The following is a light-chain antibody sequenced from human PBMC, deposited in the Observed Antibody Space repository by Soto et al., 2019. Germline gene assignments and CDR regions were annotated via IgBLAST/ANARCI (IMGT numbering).Light chain of an antibody. CDR1: QAIRDY. J-gene: IGKJ5*01. CDR2: AAS. Sequence: DIQLTQSPSFLSASVGDRVTITCRASQAIRDYFAWYQEQPGRAPKLLIYAASTLQSGVPSRFSGSGFGTEFTLTISSLQPEDFATYYCQQVNSYPPTFGQGTRLEIK. V-gene: IGKV1-9*01. CDR3: QQVNSYPPT.